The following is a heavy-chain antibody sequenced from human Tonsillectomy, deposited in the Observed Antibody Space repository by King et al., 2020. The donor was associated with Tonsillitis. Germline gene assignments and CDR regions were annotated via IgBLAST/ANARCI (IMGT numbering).Heavy chain of an antibody. D-gene: IGHD2-15*01. V-gene: IGHV3-48*02. CDR2: IHSSGDPI. Sequence: VQLVESGGGLVQPGGSLRLSCAASGFTFSTYSMNGVRQAPGKGLEWISYIHSSGDPISYADSVKGRFTISRDDAKNSLYLQMNSLRDEDTAVYYCVRVLRSGNHDVHFAYWGQGTLVTVSS. CDR3: VRVLRSGNHDVHFAY. J-gene: IGHJ4*02. CDR1: GFTFSTYS.